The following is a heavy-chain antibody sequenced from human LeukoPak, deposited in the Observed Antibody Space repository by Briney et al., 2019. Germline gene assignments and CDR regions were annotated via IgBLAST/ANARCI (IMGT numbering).Heavy chain of an antibody. Sequence: PGGSLRLSCAASGFAFSSYWMSWVRQAPGKGLEWVANIKQDGSEKYYVDSVKGRFTISRDNAKNSLYLQMNSLRAEDTAVYYCARDYPGYYDSSGYYYVFGMDVWGQGTTVTVSS. CDR1: GFAFSSYW. J-gene: IGHJ6*02. V-gene: IGHV3-7*01. CDR3: ARDYPGYYDSSGYYYVFGMDV. CDR2: IKQDGSEK. D-gene: IGHD3-22*01.